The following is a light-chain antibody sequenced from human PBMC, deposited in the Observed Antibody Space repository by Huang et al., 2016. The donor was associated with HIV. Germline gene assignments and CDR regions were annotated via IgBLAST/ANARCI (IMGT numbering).Light chain of an antibody. CDR2: GAS. J-gene: IGKJ4*01. CDR3: QQYGTSPLT. Sequence: EIVLTRSPGTLSLSPGERATLSCRASQSVSSSYLAWYQQKPGQAPRLLMYGASSRATGIPDRFSGSGSGTDFTLIINRLEPEDFAVYYCQQYGTSPLTFGGGTKVEIK. CDR1: QSVSSSY. V-gene: IGKV3-20*01.